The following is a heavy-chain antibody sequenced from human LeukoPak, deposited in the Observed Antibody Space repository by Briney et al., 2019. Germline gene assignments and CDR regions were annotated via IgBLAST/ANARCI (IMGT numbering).Heavy chain of an antibody. CDR1: GFTFSSYE. J-gene: IGHJ4*02. CDR2: IRSKAYGGTT. D-gene: IGHD5-24*01. Sequence: GGSLRLSCAASGFTFSSYEMNWVRQAPGKGLEWVGFIRSKAYGGTTEYAASVKGRFTISRDDSKSIAYLQMNSLKTEDTAVYYCTRGGEMATNYWGQGTLVTVSS. CDR3: TRGGEMATNY. V-gene: IGHV3-49*04.